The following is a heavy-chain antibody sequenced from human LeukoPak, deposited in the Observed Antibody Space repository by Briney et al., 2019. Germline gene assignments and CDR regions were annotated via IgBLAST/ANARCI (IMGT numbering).Heavy chain of an antibody. D-gene: IGHD3-22*01. CDR1: GFSFSSYG. CDR3: AKYYYEGTGASPLDY. CDR2: IRYDGSAK. J-gene: IGHJ4*02. Sequence: GGSLRLSCVASGFSFSSYGMHRVRQAPGEGLQWVSFIRYDGSAKYYADSVKGRFTISRDSSKSTLYLQMNSLRLEDTAIYYCAKYYYEGTGASPLDYWGQGTLVTASS. V-gene: IGHV3-30*02.